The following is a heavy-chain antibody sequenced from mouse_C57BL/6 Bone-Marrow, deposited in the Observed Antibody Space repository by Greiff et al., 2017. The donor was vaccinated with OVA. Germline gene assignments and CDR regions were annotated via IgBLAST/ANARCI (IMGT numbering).Heavy chain of an antibody. J-gene: IGHJ1*03. CDR3: ARPWYFDV. CDR2: ISNGGGST. CDR1: GFTFSDYY. Sequence: EVQLVESGGGLVQPGGSLKLSCAASGFTFSDYYMYWVRQTPEKRLEWVAYISNGGGSTYYPDTVKGRFTISRDNAKNTLYLQMSRLKSEDTAMYYCARPWYFDVWGTGTTVTVSS. V-gene: IGHV5-12*01.